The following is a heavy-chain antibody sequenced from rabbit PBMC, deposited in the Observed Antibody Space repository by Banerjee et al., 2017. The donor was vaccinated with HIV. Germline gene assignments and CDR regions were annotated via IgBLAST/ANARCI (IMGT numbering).Heavy chain of an antibody. J-gene: IGHJ4*01. Sequence: QSLEESGGDLVKPGASLTLTCKASGFDFSSSYYMCWVRQAPGKGLEWNGCIYTGSSGSTYYATWAKGRFTISKTSSTTVTLQLNSLTAADTATYFCARVGADFGSFNLWGPGTLVTVS. V-gene: IGHV1S40*01. CDR2: IYTGSSGST. D-gene: IGHD2-1*01. CDR3: ARVGADFGSFNL. CDR1: GFDFSSSYY.